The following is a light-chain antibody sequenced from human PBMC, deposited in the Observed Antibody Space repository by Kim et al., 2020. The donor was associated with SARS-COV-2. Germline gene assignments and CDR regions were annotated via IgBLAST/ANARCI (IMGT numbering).Light chain of an antibody. V-gene: IGLV3-19*01. CDR2: GKN. CDR1: SLRSYY. J-gene: IGLJ2*01. CDR3: NSRDSNGNHV. Sequence: VALGQTVRITCQGDSLRSYYASWYQQKPGQAPVLVIYGKNNRPSGIPDRFSGSSSGNTASLTITGAQAEDEADYYCNSRDSNGNHVFGGGTQLTVL.